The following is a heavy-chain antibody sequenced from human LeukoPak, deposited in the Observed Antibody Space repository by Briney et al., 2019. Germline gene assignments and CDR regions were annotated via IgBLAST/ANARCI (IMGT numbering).Heavy chain of an antibody. V-gene: IGHV4-39*07. J-gene: IGHJ4*02. CDR3: ARDGIVGAMNY. D-gene: IGHD1-26*01. CDR2: IYYSGST. CDR1: GGSISSSSYY. Sequence: PSETLSLTCTVSGGSISSSSYYWGWIRQPPGKGLEWNGSIYYSGSTYYNPSLKSRVTISVDTSKNQFSLKLSSVTAAGTAVYYCARDGIVGAMNYWGQGTLVTVSS.